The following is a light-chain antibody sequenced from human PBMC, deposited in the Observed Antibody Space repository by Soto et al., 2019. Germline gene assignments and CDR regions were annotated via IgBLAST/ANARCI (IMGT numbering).Light chain of an antibody. CDR2: SNN. Sequence: QSVLTQPPSASGTPGQRVTISCSGSSSNIGSSTVNWYQQLPGAAPKLLIYSNNQRPSGVPDRFSGSKSGTSASLAINGLQSADEADYYCAAWDDSLNVSFGGGTKLTVL. V-gene: IGLV1-44*01. CDR3: AAWDDSLNVS. J-gene: IGLJ3*02. CDR1: SSNIGSST.